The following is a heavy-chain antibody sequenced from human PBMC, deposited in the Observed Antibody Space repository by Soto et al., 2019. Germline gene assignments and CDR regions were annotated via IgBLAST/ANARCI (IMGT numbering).Heavy chain of an antibody. CDR2: IIPIFGTA. Sequence: SVKVSCKASRGTFSSYAISWVRQAPGQGLEWMGGIIPIFGTANYAQKFQGRVTITADESTSTAYMELSSLRSEDTAVYYCAREDVVPGAFDIWGQGTMVTVSS. D-gene: IGHD2-15*01. J-gene: IGHJ3*02. CDR1: RGTFSSYA. V-gene: IGHV1-69*13. CDR3: AREDVVPGAFDI.